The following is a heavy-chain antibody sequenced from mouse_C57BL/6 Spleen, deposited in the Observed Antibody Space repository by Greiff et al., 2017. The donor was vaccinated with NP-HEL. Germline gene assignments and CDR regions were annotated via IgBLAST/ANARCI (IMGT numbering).Heavy chain of an antibody. CDR1: GYTFTSYW. J-gene: IGHJ2*01. V-gene: IGHV1-53*01. D-gene: IGHD2-5*01. Sequence: VQLQQPGTELVKPGASVKLSCKASGYTFTSYWMHWVKPRPGQGLEWIGNINPSNGGTTYNEKFKSKATLTVDKSSSTAYMQLSSLTSEDSAVYYCAREGAAYYSNYDYFDYWGQGTTRTVSS. CDR2: INPSNGGT. CDR3: AREGAAYYSNYDYFDY.